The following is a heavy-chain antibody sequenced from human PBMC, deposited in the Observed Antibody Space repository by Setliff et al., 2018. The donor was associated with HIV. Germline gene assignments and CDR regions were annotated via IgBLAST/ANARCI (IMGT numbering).Heavy chain of an antibody. CDR3: ARGYSSSSSYYYGMDV. CDR2: ISVHNGNT. D-gene: IGHD6-6*01. V-gene: IGHV1-18*01. J-gene: IGHJ6*02. CDR1: GYTFTNYG. Sequence: ASVKVSCKASGYTFTNYGINWVRQAPGQGLEWMGWISVHNGNTNFAQNVPGRVTMTTDTSTSTAYMEVRSLRSDDTAVYYRARGYSSSSSYYYGMDVWGQGTTVTVSS.